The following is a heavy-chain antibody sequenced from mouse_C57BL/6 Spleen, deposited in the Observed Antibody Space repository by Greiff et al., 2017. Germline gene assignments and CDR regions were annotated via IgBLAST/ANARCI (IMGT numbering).Heavy chain of an antibody. V-gene: IGHV1-15*01. Sequence: QVQLQQSGAELVRPGASVTLSCKASGYTFTDYEMHWVKQTHVHGLEWIGAIDPETGGTAYNQKFKGKAILTADKSSSTAYMELRHLTAEDSAVYYCTKREHYGYAMDYWGQGTSLTVSS. CDR1: GYTFTDYE. J-gene: IGHJ4*01. CDR3: TKREHYGYAMDY. CDR2: IDPETGGT. D-gene: IGHD1-1*02.